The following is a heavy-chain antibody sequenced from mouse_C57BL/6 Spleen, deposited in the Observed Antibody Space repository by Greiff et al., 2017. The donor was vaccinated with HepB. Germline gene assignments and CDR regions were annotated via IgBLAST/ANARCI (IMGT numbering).Heavy chain of an antibody. CDR1: GFTFTDYY. CDR3: ARWAGYGSFDY. J-gene: IGHJ2*01. CDR2: IRNKANGYTT. V-gene: IGHV7-3*01. D-gene: IGHD2-2*01. Sequence: DVQLVESGGGLVQPGGSLSLSCAASGFTFTDYYMSWVRQPPGKALEWLGFIRNKANGYTTEYSASVKGRFTISRDNSQSILYLQMNALRAEDSATYYCARWAGYGSFDYWGQGTTLTVSS.